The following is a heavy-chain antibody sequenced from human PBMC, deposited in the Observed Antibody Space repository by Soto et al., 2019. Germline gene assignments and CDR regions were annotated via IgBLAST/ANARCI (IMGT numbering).Heavy chain of an antibody. CDR1: GGSISSGGYY. Sequence: LSLTCTVSGGSISSGGYYWSWIRQHPGKGLEWIGYIYYSGSTYYNPSLKSRVTISVDTSKNQFSLKLSSVTAADTAVYYCARDRGSGSYTVWYFDYWGQGTLVTVSS. V-gene: IGHV4-31*02. J-gene: IGHJ4*02. D-gene: IGHD1-26*01. CDR3: ARDRGSGSYTVWYFDY. CDR2: IYYSGST.